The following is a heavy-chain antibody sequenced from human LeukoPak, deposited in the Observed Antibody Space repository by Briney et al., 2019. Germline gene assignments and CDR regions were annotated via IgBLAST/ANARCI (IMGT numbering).Heavy chain of an antibody. J-gene: IGHJ4*02. V-gene: IGHV3-48*01. CDR3: ASPGPYYGSGSYRY. Sequence: PGGSLRLSCAASGFTFSSYSMNWVRQAPGKGLEWVSYISSSSSTIYYADSVKGRFTISRDNAKDSLYLQMNSLRAEDTAVNYCASPGPYYGSGSYRYWGQGTLVTVSS. CDR2: ISSSSSTI. CDR1: GFTFSSYS. D-gene: IGHD3-10*01.